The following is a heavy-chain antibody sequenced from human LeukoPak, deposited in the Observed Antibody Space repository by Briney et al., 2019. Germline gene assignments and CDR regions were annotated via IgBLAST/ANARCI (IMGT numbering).Heavy chain of an antibody. Sequence: ASVKVSCKASGYTFTGYYMHWVRQAPGQGLEWMGWINPNSGGTNYAQKFQGRVTMTRDTSISTAYMELSRLRSDDTAVYYCVRRYYGSGSYYKNDAFDIWGQGTMVTVSS. CDR1: GYTFTGYY. CDR3: VRRYYGSGSYYKNDAFDI. D-gene: IGHD3-10*01. CDR2: INPNSGGT. J-gene: IGHJ3*02. V-gene: IGHV1-2*02.